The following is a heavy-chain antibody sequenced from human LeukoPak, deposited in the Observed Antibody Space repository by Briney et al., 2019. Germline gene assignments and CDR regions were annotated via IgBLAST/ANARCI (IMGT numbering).Heavy chain of an antibody. D-gene: IGHD3-10*01. CDR2: INPNSGGT. CDR1: GYTFTGYY. CDR3: ARGLPDYYGSGSYYAY. Sequence: ASVKVSCKASGYTFTGYYMHWVRQAPGQGLEWMGWINPNSGGTNYAQKFQGRVTMTRDTSISTAYMELSRLRSDDTAVYYCARGLPDYYGSGSYYAYWGQGTLVTVSS. J-gene: IGHJ4*02. V-gene: IGHV1-2*02.